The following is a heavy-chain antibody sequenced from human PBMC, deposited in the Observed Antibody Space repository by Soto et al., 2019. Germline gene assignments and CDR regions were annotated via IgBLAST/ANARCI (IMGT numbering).Heavy chain of an antibody. CDR3: ARGWRYCSGGSCYSRADLDY. CDR1: GGSFSGYY. D-gene: IGHD2-15*01. J-gene: IGHJ4*02. Sequence: SETLSLTCAVYGGSFSGYYWSWIRQPPGKGLEWIGEINHSGSTNYNPSLKSRVTISVDTSKNQFSLKLSSVTAADTAVYYCARGWRYCSGGSCYSRADLDYWGQGTLVTVSS. CDR2: INHSGST. V-gene: IGHV4-34*01.